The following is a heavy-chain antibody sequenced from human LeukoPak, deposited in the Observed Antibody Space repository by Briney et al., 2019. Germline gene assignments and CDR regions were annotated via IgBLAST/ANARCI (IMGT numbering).Heavy chain of an antibody. CDR2: ISYDGSNK. CDR1: GFTFSSYA. Sequence: GGSLRLSCAASGFTFSSYATHWVRQAPGKGLEWVAVISYDGSNKYYADSVKGRFTISRDNSKNTLYLQMNSLRAEDTAVYYCARDTGGVVVAANYYFDYWGQGTLVTVSS. D-gene: IGHD2-15*01. J-gene: IGHJ4*02. V-gene: IGHV3-30-3*01. CDR3: ARDTGGVVVAANYYFDY.